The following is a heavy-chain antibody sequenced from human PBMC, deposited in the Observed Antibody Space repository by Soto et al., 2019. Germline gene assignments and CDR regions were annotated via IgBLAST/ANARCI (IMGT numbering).Heavy chain of an antibody. CDR3: GHRSDILTGYSQNNWFFDL. V-gene: IGHV2-5*01. J-gene: IGHJ2*01. Sequence: QITLRESGPTLVNPTETLTLTSSFSGFSLSTSGVGVGWVRQPPGKALERLALIYSNDDKRYSPSLRSRLTVTKDTSKNQVILTMTNMDPVDSATYYCGHRSDILTGYSQNNWFFDLWGRGTLVTVSS. CDR2: IYSNDDK. D-gene: IGHD3-9*01. CDR1: GFSLSTSGVG.